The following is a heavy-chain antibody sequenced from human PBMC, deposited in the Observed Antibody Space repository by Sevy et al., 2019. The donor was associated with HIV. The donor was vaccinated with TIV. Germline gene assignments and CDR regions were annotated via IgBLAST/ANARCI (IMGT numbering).Heavy chain of an antibody. V-gene: IGHV3-23*01. J-gene: IGHJ4*02. CDR3: APRDYYDSSGYYLPIDY. D-gene: IGHD3-22*01. CDR1: GFTFSSYA. Sequence: GGSLRLSCAASGFTFSSYAMSWVRQAPGKGLEWVSAISGSGGSTYYADSVKGRFTISRENSENTLYLQMNSLRAEDTAVYYCAPRDYYDSSGYYLPIDYWGQGTLVTVSS. CDR2: ISGSGGST.